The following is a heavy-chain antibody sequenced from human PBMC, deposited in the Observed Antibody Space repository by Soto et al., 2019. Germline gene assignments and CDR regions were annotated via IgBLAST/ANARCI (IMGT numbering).Heavy chain of an antibody. J-gene: IGHJ5*02. V-gene: IGHV1-18*04. CDR3: ARGTVTSGRWFGP. D-gene: IGHD4-17*01. CDR1: ASTFTGYA. CDR2: ISTFNGNT. Sequence: QVHLVQSGTEVKEPGASVKVSCKSSASTFTGYAITWVRQAPGQGLEWMGWISTFNGNTKYAWNFEGRVTMTTNTSTTPAYMELTSLTFDDTAVYFCARGTVTSGRWFGPWGQGTLFSVSS.